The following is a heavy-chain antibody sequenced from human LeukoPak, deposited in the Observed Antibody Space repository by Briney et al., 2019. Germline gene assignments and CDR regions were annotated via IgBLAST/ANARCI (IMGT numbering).Heavy chain of an antibody. CDR1: SDSISSSGHF. CDR2: IYYTGGA. V-gene: IGHV4-31*03. CDR3: ARGYGPFDP. D-gene: IGHD5-12*01. Sequence: SETLSLTCSVSSDSISSSGHFWSWIRHHPGKGLEWIGYIYYTGGAYYNPSLQSRLTMSVDTSKNQFSLNLRSVTAADTAVYYCARGYGPFDPWGQGILVTVSS. J-gene: IGHJ5*02.